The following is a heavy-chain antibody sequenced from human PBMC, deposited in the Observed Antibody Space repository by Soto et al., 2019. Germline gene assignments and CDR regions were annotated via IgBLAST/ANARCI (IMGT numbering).Heavy chain of an antibody. CDR2: IGSKSSNYAT. CDR3: TSHAYCGGDCYSD. CDR1: GFTFSGSA. Sequence: GGSLRLSCAASGFTFSGSAMHWVRQASGKGLEWVGRIGSKSSNYATTYAASVKGRFTISRDDSKNTAYLQMNSLKTEDTALYYCTSHAYCGGDCYSDWGQGT. D-gene: IGHD2-21*02. J-gene: IGHJ4*02. V-gene: IGHV3-73*01.